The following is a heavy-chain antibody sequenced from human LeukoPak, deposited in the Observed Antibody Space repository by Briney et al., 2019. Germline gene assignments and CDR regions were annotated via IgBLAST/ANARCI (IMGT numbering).Heavy chain of an antibody. CDR3: AKPGGNYYFES. V-gene: IGHV3-23*01. D-gene: IGHD4-23*01. CDR2: VSDGGGIT. J-gene: IGHJ4*02. CDR1: GFTFHTYL. Sequence: GGSLRLSCAASGFTFHTYLMTWLRQPPGKGLEWVSSVSDGGGITYYADSVKGRFTISRDNSKNTFYLHMTSLRAEDTAIYYCAKPGGNYYFESWGQGTLVTVSS.